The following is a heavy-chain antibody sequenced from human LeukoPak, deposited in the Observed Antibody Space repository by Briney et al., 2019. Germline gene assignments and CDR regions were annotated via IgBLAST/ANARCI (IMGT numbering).Heavy chain of an antibody. CDR2: ITGSGAFT. CDR1: GFTFSSHV. Sequence: GGSLRLSCAASGFTFSSHVMIWVRQAPGKGLEWVSAITGSGAFTSCADSVKGRFTISRDNSKNTLYLQMNSLRAEDTAVYYCAKDSQWLDYYFDYWGQGTLVTVSS. CDR3: AKDSQWLDYYFDY. D-gene: IGHD6-19*01. V-gene: IGHV3-23*01. J-gene: IGHJ4*02.